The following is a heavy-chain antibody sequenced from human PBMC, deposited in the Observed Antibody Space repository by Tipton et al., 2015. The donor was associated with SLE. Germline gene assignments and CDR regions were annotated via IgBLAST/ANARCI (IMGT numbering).Heavy chain of an antibody. CDR2: IYYSGST. Sequence: TLSLTCAVYGGSFSGYYCIWLRQPPGKGLEWIGYIYYSGSTNYNPSLKSRVTISVDTSKNQFSLKLSSVTAADTAVYYCARDARDSSGYPFDYWGQGTLVTVSS. D-gene: IGHD3-22*01. V-gene: IGHV4-59*12. J-gene: IGHJ4*02. CDR3: ARDARDSSGYPFDY. CDR1: GGSFSGYY.